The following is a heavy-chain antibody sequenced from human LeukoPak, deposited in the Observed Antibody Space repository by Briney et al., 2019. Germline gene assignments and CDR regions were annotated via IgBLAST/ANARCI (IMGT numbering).Heavy chain of an antibody. CDR2: ISSSGTYI. CDR3: VRDRGSYRPIDY. Sequence: GGSLRLSCAASGFTFSSYGMHWVRQAPGKGLEWVSSISSSGTYIYYRDSVKGRFTISRDNAENSLYLEMNSLRVEDTAIYYCVRDRGSYRPIDYWGQGTLVTVSS. J-gene: IGHJ4*02. D-gene: IGHD1-26*01. CDR1: GFTFSSYG. V-gene: IGHV3-21*01.